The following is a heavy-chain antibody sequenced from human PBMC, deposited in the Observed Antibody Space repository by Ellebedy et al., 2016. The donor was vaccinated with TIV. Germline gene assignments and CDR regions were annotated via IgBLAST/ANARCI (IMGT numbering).Heavy chain of an antibody. Sequence: SVKVSXXASGYTFISYGISWVRQAPGQGPEWMGEITPIFDTANYAQKFQGRVTITADESTSTAYMELSSLRSEDTALYYCATGVMEDSDYRHLDAFDVWGQGTMVTVSS. CDR1: GYTFISYG. CDR3: ATGVMEDSDYRHLDAFDV. CDR2: ITPIFDTA. V-gene: IGHV1-69*13. J-gene: IGHJ3*01. D-gene: IGHD4-11*01.